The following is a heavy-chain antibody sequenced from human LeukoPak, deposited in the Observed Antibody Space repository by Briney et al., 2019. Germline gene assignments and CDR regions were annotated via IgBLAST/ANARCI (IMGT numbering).Heavy chain of an antibody. J-gene: IGHJ4*02. CDR2: MNPNSGNT. D-gene: IGHD3-3*01. V-gene: IGHV1-8*03. CDR1: GYTFTSYD. CDR3: VRNALRFLEWLSPRFDY. Sequence: ASVKVSCKASGYTFTSYDINWVRQATGQGLEWMGWMNPNSGNTGYAQKFQGRVTITRNTSISTAYMELSSLRSEDTAVYYCVRNALRFLEWLSPRFDYWGQGTLVTVSS.